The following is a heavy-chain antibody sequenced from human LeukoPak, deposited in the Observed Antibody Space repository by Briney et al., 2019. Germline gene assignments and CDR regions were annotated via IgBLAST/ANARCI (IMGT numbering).Heavy chain of an antibody. Sequence: GGSLRLSCAASGLTFSNYAMSWVRQAPGKGLEWVPVISGSGGSTYYADSVKGRFTISRDNSKNTLYLQMNSLRAEDTAVYYCAKADRGWGVITKDWGQGTLVTVSS. D-gene: IGHD3-10*01. CDR1: GLTFSNYA. CDR2: ISGSGGST. J-gene: IGHJ4*02. CDR3: AKADRGWGVITKD. V-gene: IGHV3-23*01.